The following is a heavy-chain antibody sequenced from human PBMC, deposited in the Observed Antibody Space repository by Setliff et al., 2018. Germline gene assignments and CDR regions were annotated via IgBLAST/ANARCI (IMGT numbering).Heavy chain of an antibody. CDR3: ASPQAVGNYLGH. CDR2: ISSSSSYI. J-gene: IGHJ4*02. Sequence: GGSLRLSCAASGFTFSSDSLSWVRQAPGKGLEWVSSISSSSSYIFYADSVKGRFTISRDNAKNSLYLQMSSLRAEDTAVYYCASPQAVGNYLGHWGQGTLVTVSS. D-gene: IGHD6-19*01. CDR1: GFTFSSDS. V-gene: IGHV3-21*01.